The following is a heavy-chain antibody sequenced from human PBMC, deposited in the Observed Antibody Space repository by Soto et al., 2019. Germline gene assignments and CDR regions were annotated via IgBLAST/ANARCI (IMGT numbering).Heavy chain of an antibody. J-gene: IGHJ4*02. Sequence: QITLKESGPPLVKPTQTLTLTCTFSGFSLSTSGVGVGWIRQPPGKALEWLALIYWDDDKRYSPSLKSRHTITKDTSKNQVVLTMSNMDPVYTATYYCAHGSWSSWPQYWGQGTLVTVSS. V-gene: IGHV2-5*02. CDR1: GFSLSTSGVG. CDR2: IYWDDDK. CDR3: AHGSWSSWPQY. D-gene: IGHD6-13*01.